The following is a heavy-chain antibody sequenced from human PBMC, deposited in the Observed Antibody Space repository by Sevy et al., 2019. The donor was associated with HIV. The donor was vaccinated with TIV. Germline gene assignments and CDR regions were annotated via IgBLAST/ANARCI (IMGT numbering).Heavy chain of an antibody. Sequence: GESLKISCKGSGYSFTSYWIGWVCQMPGKGLEWMGIIYPGDSDTRYSPSFQGQVTISADKSISTAYLQWSSLKASDTAMYYCARRTGYSYGLTDVKFDPWGQGTLVTVSS. V-gene: IGHV5-51*01. CDR1: GYSFTSYW. CDR2: IYPGDSDT. J-gene: IGHJ5*02. D-gene: IGHD5-18*01. CDR3: ARRTGYSYGLTDVKFDP.